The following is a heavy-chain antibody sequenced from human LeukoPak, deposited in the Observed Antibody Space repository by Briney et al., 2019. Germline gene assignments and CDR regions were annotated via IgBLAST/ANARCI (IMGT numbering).Heavy chain of an antibody. Sequence: SETLSLTXAVYGGSFSGYYWSWIRQPPGKGLEWIGEINHSGSQPPGKGLEWIGEINHSGSTNYNPSLKGRVTISVDTSKNQFSLKLSSVTAADTAVYYCAAQMATFDYWGQGTLVTVSS. D-gene: IGHD5-24*01. CDR1: GGSFSGYY. CDR3: AAQMATFDY. CDR2: INHSGST. J-gene: IGHJ4*02. V-gene: IGHV4-34*01.